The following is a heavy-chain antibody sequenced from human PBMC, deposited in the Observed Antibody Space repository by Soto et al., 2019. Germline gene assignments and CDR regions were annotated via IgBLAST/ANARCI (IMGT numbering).Heavy chain of an antibody. D-gene: IGHD3-16*01. V-gene: IGHV4-59*11. CDR3: ARTEYDQIGHDY. Sequence: SETLSLTCTVSSGSTSPHYWSWIRQSPGKGLEWIAYIYFTGSTNYNPPLKSRVTISIDTSKNQFSLKLTSVTAADTAVYYCARTEYDQIGHDYWGQGTLVTVSS. CDR1: SGSTSPHY. CDR2: IYFTGST. J-gene: IGHJ4*02.